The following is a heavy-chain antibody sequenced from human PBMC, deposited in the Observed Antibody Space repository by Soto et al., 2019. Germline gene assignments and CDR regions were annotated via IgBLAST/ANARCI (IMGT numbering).Heavy chain of an antibody. D-gene: IGHD6-13*01. V-gene: IGHV3-49*03. Sequence: SLRLSCTASGFTFGAYAMTWFRQAPGQGLEWVGFIRGKADGGTTEYAAAVKGRFTIARENSKSIAYLQMNSLKPEYTAVYYCTRNPLFSWAPPYYYGMDVWGQGTPVTVSS. CDR1: GFTFGAYA. J-gene: IGHJ6*02. CDR3: TRNPLFSWAPPYYYGMDV. CDR2: IRGKADGGTT.